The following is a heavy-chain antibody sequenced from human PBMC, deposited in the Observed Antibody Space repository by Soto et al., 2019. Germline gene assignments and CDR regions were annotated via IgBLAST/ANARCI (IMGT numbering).Heavy chain of an antibody. J-gene: IGHJ5*02. CDR3: ARRVAGYSYGSNWFDP. V-gene: IGHV1-18*01. CDR2: ISAYNGNT. CDR1: GYTFTSYG. Sequence: ASVQVSCKASGYTFTSYGISWGRQAPGQGLEWMGWISAYNGNTNYAQKLQGRVTMTTDTSTSTAYMELRSLRSDDTAVYYCARRVAGYSYGSNWFDPWGQGTLVTVSS. D-gene: IGHD5-18*01.